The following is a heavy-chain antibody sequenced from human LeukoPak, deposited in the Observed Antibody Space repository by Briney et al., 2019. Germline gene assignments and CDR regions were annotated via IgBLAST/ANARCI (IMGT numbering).Heavy chain of an antibody. CDR1: GGSISSGYS. D-gene: IGHD4-11*01. Sequence: SETLSLTCAVSGGSISSGYSWSWSRQPPRKDREWIGHYYHNGSTYYNPHLTSRVTISVVRYKVQFSLKLSSVTAEGRAVYCCAREGHDYRQFDRWGGGTLVSVS. CDR3: AREGHDYRQFDR. J-gene: IGHJ5*02. V-gene: IGHV4-30-2*01. CDR2: YYHNGST.